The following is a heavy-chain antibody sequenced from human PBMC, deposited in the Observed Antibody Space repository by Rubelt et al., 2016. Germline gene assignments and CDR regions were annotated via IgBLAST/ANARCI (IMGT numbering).Heavy chain of an antibody. CDR2: IGTADDT. J-gene: IGHJ6*02. V-gene: IGHV3-13*01. Sequence: GGSLRLSCAASEFIFSTYDMQWVRHTPGKRLEWVSSIGTADDTHYADSVKGRVTISRENATHSLYLQMNTLGPGDTAVYYCARESFTVVDGVYYYYGMDVWGQGTTVTVSS. D-gene: IGHD4-23*01. CDR1: EFIFSTYD. CDR3: ARESFTVVDGVYYYYGMDV.